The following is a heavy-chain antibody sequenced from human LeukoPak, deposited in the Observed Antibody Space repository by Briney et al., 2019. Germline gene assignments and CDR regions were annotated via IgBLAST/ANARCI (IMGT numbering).Heavy chain of an antibody. CDR3: AREGYSDAFDI. CDR2: ISSSGSTI. D-gene: IGHD5-18*01. Sequence: PGGSLRLSCAASGFTFSSYEMNWVRQAPGKGLEWVSYISSSGSTIYYADSVKGRFTISRDNAKNSLYLQMNSLRAEDTAVYYCAREGYSDAFDIWGQGTMVTVSS. J-gene: IGHJ3*02. CDR1: GFTFSSYE. V-gene: IGHV3-48*03.